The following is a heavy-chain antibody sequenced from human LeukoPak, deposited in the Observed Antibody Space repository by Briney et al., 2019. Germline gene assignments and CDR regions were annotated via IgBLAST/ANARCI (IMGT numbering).Heavy chain of an antibody. CDR1: GGTFSSYA. D-gene: IGHD6-13*01. CDR2: ISAYNGNT. V-gene: IGHV1-18*01. J-gene: IGHJ3*02. Sequence: GSSVKVSCKASGGTFSSYAISWVRQAPGQGLEWMGWISAYNGNTNYAQKLQGRVTMTTDTSTSTAYMELRSLRSDDTAVYYCARDKYSSSSWAFDIWGQGTMVTVSS. CDR3: ARDKYSSSSWAFDI.